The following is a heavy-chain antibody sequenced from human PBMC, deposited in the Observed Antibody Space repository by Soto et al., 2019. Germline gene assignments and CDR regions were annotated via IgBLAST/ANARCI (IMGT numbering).Heavy chain of an antibody. Sequence: PSETLSLTCTVSGGSISSYYWSWIRQPAGKGLEWIGRIYTSGSTNYNPSLKSRVTMSLDTSKNQFSLKLTSVTAADTALYYCVRGNCSSPNCYSFSGYYGMDVWGQGTTVTVSS. D-gene: IGHD2-2*01. CDR2: IYTSGST. CDR3: VRGNCSSPNCYSFSGYYGMDV. CDR1: GGSISSYY. V-gene: IGHV4-4*07. J-gene: IGHJ6*02.